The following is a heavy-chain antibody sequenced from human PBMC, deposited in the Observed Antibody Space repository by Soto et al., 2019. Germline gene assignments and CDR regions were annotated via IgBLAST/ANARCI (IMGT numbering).Heavy chain of an antibody. D-gene: IGHD5-12*01. J-gene: IGHJ6*04. Sequence: GASVKVSCKASGGTFNNYPITWGRQAPGEGLEWMGGSIPIFGTANYAQKFQGRVTISVDESTSTAYMELSSLRSEDTAVYYCARGRGYSGDDHYYDCDTDVWRKGHSVTVSS. CDR2: SIPIFGTA. CDR3: ARGRGYSGDDHYYDCDTDV. V-gene: IGHV1-69*13. CDR1: GGTFNNYP.